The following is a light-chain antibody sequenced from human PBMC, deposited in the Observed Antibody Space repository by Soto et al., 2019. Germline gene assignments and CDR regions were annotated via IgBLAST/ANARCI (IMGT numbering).Light chain of an antibody. CDR3: AAWDDSLKGPV. Sequence: QAVVTQPPSASGTPGQRVTISCSGSSSNIGSHTVNWYQQLPGTAPKLLLYTDNQRPSGVPDRFSGSKSGTSASLAISGLQSEDEADYYCAAWDDSLKGPVFGGGTKVTVL. J-gene: IGLJ2*01. V-gene: IGLV1-44*01. CDR1: SSNIGSHT. CDR2: TDN.